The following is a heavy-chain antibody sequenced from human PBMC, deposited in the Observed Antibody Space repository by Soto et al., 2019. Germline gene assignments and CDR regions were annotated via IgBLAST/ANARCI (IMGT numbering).Heavy chain of an antibody. CDR2: INAGNGNT. V-gene: IGHV1-3*05. CDR3: ARVETTVTSFDY. CDR1: GYTFTSYA. Sequence: QVQLVQSGAEEKKPGASVKVSCKASGYTFTSYAMHRVRQAPGQRLEWMGWINAGNGNTKYSQKFQGRVTITRDTSASTAYMELSSLRSEDTAVYYCARVETTVTSFDYWGQGTLVTVSS. J-gene: IGHJ4*02. D-gene: IGHD4-17*01.